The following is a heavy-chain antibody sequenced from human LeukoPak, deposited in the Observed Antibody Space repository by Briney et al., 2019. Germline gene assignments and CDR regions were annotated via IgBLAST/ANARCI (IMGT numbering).Heavy chain of an antibody. D-gene: IGHD3-16*01. CDR3: AREDLGAAYFDF. V-gene: IGHV6-1*01. J-gene: IGHJ4*02. CDR2: TYYRSKWYN. Sequence: SQTLSLTCAISGDSVSTNNVAWNWIRQSPSRGLEWLGRTYYRSKWYNDYAVSVKSRIIINPDTSKNQFSLQLNSVTPDDTAVYYCAREDLGAAYFDFWGRGILVTVSS. CDR1: GDSVSTNNVA.